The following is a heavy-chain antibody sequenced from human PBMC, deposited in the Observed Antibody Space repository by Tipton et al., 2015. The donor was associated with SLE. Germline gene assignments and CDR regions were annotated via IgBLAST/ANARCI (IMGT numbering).Heavy chain of an antibody. V-gene: IGHV3-23*01. CDR1: GFTFSSYG. Sequence: SLRLSCAASGFTFSSYGMHWVRQAPGKGLEWVSAISGSGGSTYYADSVKGRFTIFRDNSKNTLYLQMNSLRAEDTAVYYCSNDIVVVVVAGDVLDIWGQGTMVTVSS. D-gene: IGHD2-15*01. CDR3: SNDIVVVVVAGDVLDI. CDR2: ISGSGGST. J-gene: IGHJ3*02.